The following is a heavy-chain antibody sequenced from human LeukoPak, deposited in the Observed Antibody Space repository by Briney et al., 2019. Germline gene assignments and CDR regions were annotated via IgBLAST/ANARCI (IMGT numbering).Heavy chain of an antibody. D-gene: IGHD3-3*01. V-gene: IGHV4-4*02. CDR3: ARVAYDFWSGHHDY. CDR1: GGSISSSNW. Sequence: SGTLSLTCAVSGGSISSSNWWSWVRQPPWKGLEWIGEIYHSGSTNYNPSLKSRVTISVDKSKNQFSLKLSSVTAADTAVYYCARVAYDFWSGHHDYWGQGTLVTVSS. CDR2: IYHSGST. J-gene: IGHJ4*02.